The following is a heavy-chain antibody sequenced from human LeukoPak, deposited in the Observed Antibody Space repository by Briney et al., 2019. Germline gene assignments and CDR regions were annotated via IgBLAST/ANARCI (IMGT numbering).Heavy chain of an antibody. CDR2: ISYDGSNK. Sequence: GGSLRLSCAASGFTFSSYAMHWVRQAPGKGLEWVAVISYDGSNKYYADSVKGRFTISRDNSKNTLYLQMNSLRAEDTAVYYCAKGESGSYFGEFDYWGQGTLVTVSS. CDR1: GFTFSSYA. D-gene: IGHD1-26*01. CDR3: AKGESGSYFGEFDY. J-gene: IGHJ4*02. V-gene: IGHV3-30-3*01.